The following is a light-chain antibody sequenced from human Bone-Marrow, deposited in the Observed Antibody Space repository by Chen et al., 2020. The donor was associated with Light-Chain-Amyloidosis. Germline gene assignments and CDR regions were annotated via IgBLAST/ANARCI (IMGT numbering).Light chain of an antibody. CDR3: QQYNTWPQT. CDR1: QSVSDN. Sequence: EIVMTQSPATLSVSPGERATLSCRASQSVSDNLAWYQQKPGQAPRLLIYYASTMAAGIPARFSGSVSGTEFTLTISSLQSEDFAVYYCQQYNTWPQTFGQGTKVEIK. J-gene: IGKJ1*01. V-gene: IGKV3-15*01. CDR2: YAS.